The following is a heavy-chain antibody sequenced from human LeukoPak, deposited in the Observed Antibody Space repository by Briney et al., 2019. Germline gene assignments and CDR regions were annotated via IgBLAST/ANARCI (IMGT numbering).Heavy chain of an antibody. J-gene: IGHJ4*02. CDR1: GGSFSGYY. CDR2: INHSGST. Sequence: SETLSLTCAVYGGSFSGYYWSWIRQPPGKGLEWIGEINHSGSTNYNPSLRSRVTISVDTSKNQFSLKLGSVTAADTAVYYCARGPLHYFDYWGQGTLVTVSS. V-gene: IGHV4-34*01. CDR3: ARGPLHYFDY.